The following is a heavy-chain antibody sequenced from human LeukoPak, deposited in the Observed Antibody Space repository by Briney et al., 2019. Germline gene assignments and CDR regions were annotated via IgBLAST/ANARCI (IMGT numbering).Heavy chain of an antibody. CDR1: GYTFTGYY. D-gene: IGHD3-10*01. CDR3: AREEGSGSYSNFGY. CDR2: INPNSGGT. J-gene: IGHJ4*02. Sequence: ASVKVSCKASGYTFTGYYMHWVRQAPGQGLEWMGWINPNSGGTNYAQKFQGRVTMTRDTSISTAYMELSRLRSDDTAVYYCAREEGSGSYSNFGYWGQGTLVTVSS. V-gene: IGHV1-2*02.